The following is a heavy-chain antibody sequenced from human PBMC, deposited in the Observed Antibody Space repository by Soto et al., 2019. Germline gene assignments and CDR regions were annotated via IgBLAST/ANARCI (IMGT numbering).Heavy chain of an antibody. D-gene: IGHD3-9*01. CDR3: AKPAYDILTGYPRT. CDR2: ISYDGSNK. V-gene: IGHV3-30*18. J-gene: IGHJ5*02. CDR1: GFTFSSYG. Sequence: VGSLRLSCAASGFTFSSYGMHWVRQAPGKGLEWVAVISYDGSNKYYADSVKGRFTISRDNSKNTLYLQMNSLRAEDTAVYYCAKPAYDILTGYPRTWGQGTLVTVSS.